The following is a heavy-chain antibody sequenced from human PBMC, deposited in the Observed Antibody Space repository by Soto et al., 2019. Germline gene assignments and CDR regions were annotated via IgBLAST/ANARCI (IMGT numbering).Heavy chain of an antibody. CDR1: GGSFSGYY. V-gene: IGHV4-34*01. CDR2: INHSGST. J-gene: IGHJ6*02. Sequence: PSETLSLTCAVYGGSFSGYYWSWIRQPPGKGLEWIGEINHSGSTNYNPSLKSRVTISVDTSKNQFPLKLNSVTAADTAVYYCARGPKGEVGGTWYYYAMDVWGQGTTVTVSS. D-gene: IGHD1-26*01. CDR3: ARGPKGEVGGTWYYYAMDV.